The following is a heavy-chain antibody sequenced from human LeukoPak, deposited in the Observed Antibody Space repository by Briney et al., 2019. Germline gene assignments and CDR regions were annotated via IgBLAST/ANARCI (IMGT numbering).Heavy chain of an antibody. CDR2: IGPDGGTT. CDR1: GFTFYTYG. J-gene: IGHJ4*02. Sequence: GGSLRLSCAASGFTFYTYGMHWVRQAPGKGLEYVSGIGPDGGTTYYAKSVKGRFTISRDNSKSIVYLQMGGLTADDMAVYYCARGAQLTDYWGQGTLVTVSS. V-gene: IGHV3-64*01. CDR3: ARGAQLTDY. D-gene: IGHD6-13*01.